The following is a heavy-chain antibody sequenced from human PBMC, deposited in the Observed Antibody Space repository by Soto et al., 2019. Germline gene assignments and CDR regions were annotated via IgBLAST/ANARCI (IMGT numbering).Heavy chain of an antibody. Sequence: SETLSLTCTVSGGSVSSGSYYWSWIRQPPGKGLEWIGYIYYSGSTNYNPSLKSRVTISVDTSKNQFSLKLSSVTAADTAVYYCARGGGVDIVATIWYYYYYGMDVWGQGTTVTVSS. CDR3: ARGGGVDIVATIWYYYYYGMDV. CDR1: GGSVSSGSYY. D-gene: IGHD5-12*01. CDR2: IYYSGST. J-gene: IGHJ6*02. V-gene: IGHV4-61*01.